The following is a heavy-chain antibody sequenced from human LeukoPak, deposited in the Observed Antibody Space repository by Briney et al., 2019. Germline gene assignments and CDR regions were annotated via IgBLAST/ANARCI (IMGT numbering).Heavy chain of an antibody. CDR2: INPNSGDT. V-gene: IGHV1-2*02. Sequence: ASVKVSCKASGYTFIDSYIHWVRQAPGQGPEWMGWINPNSGDTNTAQELQGRATMSRDTSISTAYMELSSLRFDDTAMYYCARRGISTVMAFFYWGQGTLVTVSS. J-gene: IGHJ4*02. CDR3: ARRGISTVMAFFY. CDR1: GYTFIDSY. D-gene: IGHD2-8*01.